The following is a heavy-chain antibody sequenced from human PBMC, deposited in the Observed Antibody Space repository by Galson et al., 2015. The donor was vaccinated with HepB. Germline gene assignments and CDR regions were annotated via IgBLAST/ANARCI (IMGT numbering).Heavy chain of an antibody. D-gene: IGHD4-17*01. CDR2: INHSGST. V-gene: IGHV4-34*01. Sequence: SETLSLTCAVYGGSFSGYYWSWIRQPPGKGLEWIGEINHSGSTNYNPSLKSRVTISVDTSKNQFSLKLSSVTAADAAVYHCARATGYGDPAGDFDYWGQGTLVTVSS. CDR3: ARATGYGDPAGDFDY. CDR1: GGSFSGYY. J-gene: IGHJ4*02.